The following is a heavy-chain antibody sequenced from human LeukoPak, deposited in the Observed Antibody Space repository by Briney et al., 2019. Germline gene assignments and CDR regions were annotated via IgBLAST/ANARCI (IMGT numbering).Heavy chain of an antibody. CDR1: GFTFSSYA. V-gene: IGHV3-30-3*01. D-gene: IGHD3-16*01. Sequence: GGSLRLSCAASGFTFSSYAMHWVRQAPGKGLEWVAVISYDGSNKYYADSVKGRYTNSRDNSKNTLYLQMNSLRAEDTAVYYCARGRGSPAYWGQGTLVTVSS. J-gene: IGHJ4*02. CDR3: ARGRGSPAY. CDR2: ISYDGSNK.